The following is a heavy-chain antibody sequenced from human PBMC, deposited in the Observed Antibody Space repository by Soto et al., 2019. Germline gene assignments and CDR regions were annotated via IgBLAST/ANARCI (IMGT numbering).Heavy chain of an antibody. CDR2: INPNSGGT. Sequence: ASVKVSCKASGYTFTGYYMHWVRQAPGQGLEWMGWINPNSGGTNYAQKFQGRVTMTRDTSISTAYMELSRLRSDDTAVYYCARLDFWSGYYTRWFDPWGQGTLGTVSS. D-gene: IGHD3-3*01. V-gene: IGHV1-2*02. J-gene: IGHJ5*02. CDR3: ARLDFWSGYYTRWFDP. CDR1: GYTFTGYY.